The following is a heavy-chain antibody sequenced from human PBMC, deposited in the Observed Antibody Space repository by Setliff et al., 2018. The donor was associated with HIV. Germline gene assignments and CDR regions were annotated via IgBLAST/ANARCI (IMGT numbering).Heavy chain of an antibody. Sequence: ASVKVSCKASGYTFTTYAMHWVRQAPGQRLEWMGWIDAGNGTANYAQKFQGRVTITADESTSTAYMELSSLRSEDTAVYYCARYHRTYYYDSSGYPFDYWGQGTLVTVSS. CDR3: ARYHRTYYYDSSGYPFDY. V-gene: IGHV1-3*01. J-gene: IGHJ4*02. CDR1: GYTFTTYA. CDR2: IDAGNGTA. D-gene: IGHD3-22*01.